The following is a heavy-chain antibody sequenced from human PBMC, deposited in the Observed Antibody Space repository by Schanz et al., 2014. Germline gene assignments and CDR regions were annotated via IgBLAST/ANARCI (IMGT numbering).Heavy chain of an antibody. V-gene: IGHV1-8*02. Sequence: QGQLVQSGPEVKEPGASVKVSCEASRYTFNTYGLNWVRQAPGQGLEWLGWMNPNSGNPGFAQKFRGRVTMTRNTSMSTAYMELSSLRSEDTAVYYCARGRTFDYWGQGTLVTVSA. CDR1: RYTFNTYG. CDR2: MNPNSGNP. J-gene: IGHJ4*02. CDR3: ARGRTFDY.